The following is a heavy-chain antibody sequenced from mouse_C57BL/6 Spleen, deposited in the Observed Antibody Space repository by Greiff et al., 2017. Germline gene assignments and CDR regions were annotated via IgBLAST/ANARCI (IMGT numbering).Heavy chain of an antibody. CDR1: GYTFTSYW. CDR3: ARRYYGTPEGFAY. CDR2: IDPSDSYT. D-gene: IGHD1-1*01. Sequence: VQLQQPGAELVKPGASVKLSCKASGYTFTSYWMQWVKQRPGQGLEWIGEIDPSDSYTNYNQKFKGKATLTVDTSSSTAYMQLSSLTSEDSAVYYCARRYYGTPEGFAYWGQGTLVTVSA. V-gene: IGHV1-50*01. J-gene: IGHJ3*01.